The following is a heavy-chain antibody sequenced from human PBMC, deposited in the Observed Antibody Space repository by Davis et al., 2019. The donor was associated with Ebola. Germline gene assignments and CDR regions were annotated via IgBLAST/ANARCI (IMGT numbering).Heavy chain of an antibody. V-gene: IGHV3-23*01. CDR3: AKEEGSLVGAGRFDP. CDR1: GFFFSSYA. CDR2: ISGNGYST. D-gene: IGHD1-26*01. J-gene: IGHJ5*02. Sequence: GESLKISCAASGFFFSSYAMTWVRQAPGKGLEWVSTISGNGYSTYYADSVKGRFSISRDNSKNTLYLQMNSLRAEDTAVYYCAKEEGSLVGAGRFDPWGQGTLVTVSS.